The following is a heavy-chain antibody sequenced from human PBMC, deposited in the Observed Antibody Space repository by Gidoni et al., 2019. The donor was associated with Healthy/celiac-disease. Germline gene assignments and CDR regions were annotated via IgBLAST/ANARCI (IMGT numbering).Heavy chain of an antibody. D-gene: IGHD3-22*01. CDR2: ISGSGGST. Sequence: EVQLLESGVGLVQPGVSLRLSCAASGFPVSSYAMSWARQAPGKGLEWVAAISGSGGSTYYADSVKGRFTISRDNSKNTLYLQMNSLRAEDTAVYYCAKGDSAYYYDSSGSYWGQGTLVTVSS. J-gene: IGHJ4*02. CDR3: AKGDSAYYYDSSGSY. V-gene: IGHV3-23*01. CDR1: GFPVSSYA.